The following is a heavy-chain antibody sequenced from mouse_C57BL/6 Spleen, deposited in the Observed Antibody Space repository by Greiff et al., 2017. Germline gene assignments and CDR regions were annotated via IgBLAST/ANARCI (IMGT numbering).Heavy chain of an antibody. CDR1: GYTFTSYW. CDR3: ARCDGSSYWYFDG. Sequence: QVQLQQPGAELVRPGSSVKLSCKASGYTFTSYWMDWVKQRPGQGLEWIGNIYPSDSETHYNQKFKDKATLTVDKSSSTAYRQLSSLTAEDSAVYYCARCDGSSYWYFDGWGTGTTVTVSS. D-gene: IGHD2-3*01. CDR2: IYPSDSET. V-gene: IGHV1-61*01. J-gene: IGHJ1*03.